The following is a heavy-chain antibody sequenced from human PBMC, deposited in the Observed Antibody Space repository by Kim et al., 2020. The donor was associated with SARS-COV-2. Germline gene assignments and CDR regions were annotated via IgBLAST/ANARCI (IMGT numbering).Heavy chain of an antibody. CDR3: ARLSTPPSSGWHNYYYYGIDV. J-gene: IGHJ6*02. D-gene: IGHD6-19*01. CDR1: GGSISSYY. CDR2: IYYSGST. V-gene: IGHV4-59*01. Sequence: SETLSLTCTVSGGSISSYYWSWIRQPPGKGLEWIGYIYYSGSTNYNPSLKSRVTISVDTSKNQFSLKLSSVTAADTAVYYCARLSTPPSSGWHNYYYYGIDVWGQGTTVTVSS.